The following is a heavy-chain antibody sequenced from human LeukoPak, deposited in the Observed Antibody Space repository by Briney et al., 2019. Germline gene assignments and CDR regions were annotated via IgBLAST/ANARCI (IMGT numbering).Heavy chain of an antibody. D-gene: IGHD6-13*01. CDR2: INAGNGNT. CDR3: ARAARQGIAVAMVKGFFDY. CDR1: GYTFTSYA. V-gene: IGHV1-3*01. J-gene: IGHJ4*02. Sequence: ASVKVSCKASGYTFTSYAMHWVRQAPGQRLEWMGWINAGNGNTKYSQKFQGRVTITRDTSANTAYMELSSLRSEDTAVYYCARAARQGIAVAMVKGFFDYWGQGTLVTVSS.